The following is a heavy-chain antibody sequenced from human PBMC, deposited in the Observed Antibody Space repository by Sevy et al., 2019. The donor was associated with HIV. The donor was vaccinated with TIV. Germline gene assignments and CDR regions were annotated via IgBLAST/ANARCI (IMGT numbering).Heavy chain of an antibody. CDR1: GGSISSGGYY. CDR2: IYDSGST. CDR3: ARALRARGYCSSTSCPRTNYFDY. D-gene: IGHD2-2*01. J-gene: IGHJ4*02. Sequence: SETLSLTCTVSGGSISSGGYYWSWIRQHPGKGLEWIGYIYDSGSTYYNPSLKSRVTISVDTSKNQFSLKLSSVTAAETAVYYCARALRARGYCSSTSCPRTNYFDYWGQGTLVTVSS. V-gene: IGHV4-31*03.